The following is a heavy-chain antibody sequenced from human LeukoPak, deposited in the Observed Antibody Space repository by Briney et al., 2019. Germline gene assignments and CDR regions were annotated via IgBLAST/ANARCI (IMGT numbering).Heavy chain of an antibody. D-gene: IGHD2-2*01. Sequence: PSETLSLTCTVSGGSISSYYWSWIRQPAGKGLEWIGRIYTSGSTNYNPSLKSRVTKSVDTSKNQFSLKLSSVTAADTAVYYCARGGPYCSSTSCPLHYYYYMDVWGKGTTVTVSS. V-gene: IGHV4-4*07. J-gene: IGHJ6*03. CDR3: ARGGPYCSSTSCPLHYYYYMDV. CDR1: GGSISSYY. CDR2: IYTSGST.